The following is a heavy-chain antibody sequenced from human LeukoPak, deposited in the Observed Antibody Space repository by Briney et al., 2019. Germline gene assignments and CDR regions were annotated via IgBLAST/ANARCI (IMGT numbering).Heavy chain of an antibody. CDR1: GGAFSSYA. CDR2: IIPIFGTA. Sequence: SVNVSCKASGGAFSSYAISWVRQAPGQGLEWMGGIIPIFGTANYAQKFQGRVTITADKSTSTAYMELSSRRSEDTAVYYCARDLRGYCSGGSCYGAAFDIWGQGTMVTVSS. CDR3: ARDLRGYCSGGSCYGAAFDI. V-gene: IGHV1-69*06. J-gene: IGHJ3*02. D-gene: IGHD2-15*01.